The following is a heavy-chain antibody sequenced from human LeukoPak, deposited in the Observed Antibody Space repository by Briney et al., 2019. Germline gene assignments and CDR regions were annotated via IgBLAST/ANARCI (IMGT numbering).Heavy chain of an antibody. J-gene: IGHJ4*02. Sequence: GGTLRLSCAASRFTFSSFGMHGVREAPGKGLEWVAVKWYDGSNKYYAASVKGRFTISRDNSTNTLYLQMNSLRAEDTAVYYCARASKYYDILTGYFAVWGQGTLVTVSS. V-gene: IGHV3-33*01. CDR1: RFTFSSFG. CDR3: ARASKYYDILTGYFAV. D-gene: IGHD3-9*01. CDR2: KWYDGSNK.